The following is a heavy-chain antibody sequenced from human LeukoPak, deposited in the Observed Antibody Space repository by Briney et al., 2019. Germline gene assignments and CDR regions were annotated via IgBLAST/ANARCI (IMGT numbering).Heavy chain of an antibody. Sequence: PSQTLSLTCSVSGGSISSGSNYWSWIRQPAGKGLEWIGRIYTSGSTNYNPSLKSRATVSGDTSKNQFSLKLSSVTAADTAVYYCARGSEYYYDSSGYTYYFDYWGQGTLVTVSS. D-gene: IGHD3-22*01. CDR1: GGSISSGSNY. CDR2: IYTSGST. J-gene: IGHJ4*02. V-gene: IGHV4-61*02. CDR3: ARGSEYYYDSSGYTYYFDY.